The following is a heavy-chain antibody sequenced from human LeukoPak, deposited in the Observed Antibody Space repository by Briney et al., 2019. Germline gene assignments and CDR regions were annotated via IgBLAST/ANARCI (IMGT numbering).Heavy chain of an antibody. V-gene: IGHV1-46*01. J-gene: IGHJ6*04. CDR1: GYTFTTYY. CDR3: ARVPLDYYGMDV. Sequence: ASVKVSCKASGYTFTTYYMHWVRQAPGQGIEWMGIINPSGGSTSYAQKFQGRVTMTRDTPTSTVYMGLSSLRSEDTAVYYCARVPLDYYGMDVWGKGTTVTVSS. CDR2: INPSGGST.